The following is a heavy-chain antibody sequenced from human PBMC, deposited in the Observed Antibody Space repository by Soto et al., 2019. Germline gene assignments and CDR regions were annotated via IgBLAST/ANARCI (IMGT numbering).Heavy chain of an antibody. CDR2: TYYRSKWYN. J-gene: IGHJ6*02. CDR3: ARDRPQFLEWLLLGVGSFDYYYGMDV. Sequence: SQTLSLTCAISGDSVSSNSAAWNWIRQSPSRGLEWLGRTYYRSKWYNDYAVSVKSRITINPDTSKNQFSLQLSSVTPEDTAVYYCARDRPQFLEWLLLGVGSFDYYYGMDVWGQGTTVTVSS. D-gene: IGHD3-3*01. V-gene: IGHV6-1*01. CDR1: GDSVSSNSAA.